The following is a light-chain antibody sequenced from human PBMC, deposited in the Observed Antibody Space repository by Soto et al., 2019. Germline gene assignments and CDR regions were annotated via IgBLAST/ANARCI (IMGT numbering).Light chain of an antibody. Sequence: DIQMTQCPSSLSASVGDRVTITCRASEGISYFLGWYKQKPGKAPELLIYAASTLQSGVPSRSSGSGSGTDFTLTISSLQPEDAATHYCQKYNSAPWTFGQGTKVVIK. CDR3: QKYNSAPWT. J-gene: IGKJ1*01. V-gene: IGKV1-27*01. CDR1: EGISYF. CDR2: AAS.